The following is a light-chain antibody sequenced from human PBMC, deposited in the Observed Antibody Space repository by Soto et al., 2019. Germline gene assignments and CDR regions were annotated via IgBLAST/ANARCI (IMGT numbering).Light chain of an antibody. Sequence: ETVLTQSPDTLSLSPGERATLSCRASQSVGSYLAWYQQKPGQAPRLLIYDASNRATGVPARFSGSGSGTDFTLTISSLEPEDFAVYYCQPRTNWPALTFGGGTKVEIK. CDR1: QSVGSY. V-gene: IGKV3-11*01. CDR2: DAS. J-gene: IGKJ4*01. CDR3: QPRTNWPALT.